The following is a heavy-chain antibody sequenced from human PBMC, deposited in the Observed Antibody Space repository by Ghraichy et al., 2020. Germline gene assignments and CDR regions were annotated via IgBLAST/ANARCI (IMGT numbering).Heavy chain of an antibody. J-gene: IGHJ5*02. CDR2: IYYSGST. CDR1: GGSISSYY. Sequence: SETLSLTCTVSGGSISSYYWSWIRQPPGKALEWIGYIYYSGSTNYNPSLKSRVTISVDTSKNQFSLKLSSVTAADTAVYYCARLDSSSWGVGDWFDPWGQGTLVTVSS. CDR3: ARLDSSSWGVGDWFDP. V-gene: IGHV4-59*08. D-gene: IGHD6-13*01.